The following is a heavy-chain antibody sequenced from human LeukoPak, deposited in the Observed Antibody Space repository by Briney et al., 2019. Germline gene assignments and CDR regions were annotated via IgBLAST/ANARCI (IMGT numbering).Heavy chain of an antibody. D-gene: IGHD6-19*01. Sequence: ASVKVSCKASGYTFNIYGITWVRQAPGQGLEWVVWITPNSGGTNYAQKCQGRVTMTRATSISTAYMGLSRLRSYDTAVYYCAREGNLSGYSSGWYWGNWFDPWGQETLVTVSS. CDR3: AREGNLSGYSSGWYWGNWFDP. V-gene: IGHV1-2*02. J-gene: IGHJ5*02. CDR2: ITPNSGGT. CDR1: GYTFNIYG.